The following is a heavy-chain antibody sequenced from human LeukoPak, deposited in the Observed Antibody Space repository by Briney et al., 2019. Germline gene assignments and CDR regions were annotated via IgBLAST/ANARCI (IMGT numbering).Heavy chain of an antibody. Sequence: GASVKVSCKASGGTFSSYAISWVRQAPGQGLEWMGGIIPILGTANYAQKFQGRVTTTTDTSTSTAYMELRSLRSDDTAVYYCARDRSNYDSSDFDYWGQGTLVTVSS. CDR1: GGTFSSYA. CDR2: IIPILGTA. D-gene: IGHD3-22*01. V-gene: IGHV1-69*10. CDR3: ARDRSNYDSSDFDY. J-gene: IGHJ4*02.